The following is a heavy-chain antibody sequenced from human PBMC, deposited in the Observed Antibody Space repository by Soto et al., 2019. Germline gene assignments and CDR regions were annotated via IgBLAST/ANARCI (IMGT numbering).Heavy chain of an antibody. D-gene: IGHD6-13*01. CDR2: IYSGGST. J-gene: IGHJ4*02. CDR1: GFTVSSNY. CDR3: ASVSVGSWPFNLDY. V-gene: IGHV3-53*01. Sequence: PXGSLRLSCAASGFTVSSNYMSWVRQAPGKGLEWVSVIYSGGSTYYADSVKGRFTISRDNSKNTLYLQMNSLRAEDTAVYYCASVSVGSWPFNLDYWGQGTLVTVSS.